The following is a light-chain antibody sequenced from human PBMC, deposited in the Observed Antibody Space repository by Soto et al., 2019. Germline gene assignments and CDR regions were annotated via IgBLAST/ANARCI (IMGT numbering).Light chain of an antibody. Sequence: DIQMTQSPSSLSASVGDRVTITCRANQGIRDALGWYQQKPDKVPKRLIYSTSRLQSGVPSRFSGSGSETEFTLTISSLQPEDFATYYCLQNSDYPFTFGQGTRL. CDR3: LQNSDYPFT. CDR2: STS. J-gene: IGKJ2*01. V-gene: IGKV1-17*01. CDR1: QGIRDA.